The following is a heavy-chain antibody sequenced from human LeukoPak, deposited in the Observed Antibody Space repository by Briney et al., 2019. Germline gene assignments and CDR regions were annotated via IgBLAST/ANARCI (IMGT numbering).Heavy chain of an antibody. V-gene: IGHV1-2*02. Sequence: ASVKVSCTASGYTFTGYYMHWVRQAPGQGLECIGWINPSSGGTNNAQKFQGRVTLTRDTSISTAYMELSRLTSDDTAVYYCARGGTDGYNLDYWGQGTLVTVSS. CDR2: INPSSGGT. D-gene: IGHD5-24*01. CDR3: ARGGTDGYNLDY. CDR1: GYTFTGYY. J-gene: IGHJ4*02.